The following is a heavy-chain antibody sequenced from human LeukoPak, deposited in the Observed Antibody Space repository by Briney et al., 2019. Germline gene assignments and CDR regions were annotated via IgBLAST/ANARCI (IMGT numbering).Heavy chain of an antibody. Sequence: GGSLRLSCAASGFTFSSYAVHWVRQAPGKGLEWVAVISYDGSNKYYADSVKGRFTISRDNSKNTLYLQMNSLRAEDTAVYYCASVAVAGSAYWGQGTLVTVSS. J-gene: IGHJ4*02. D-gene: IGHD6-19*01. CDR2: ISYDGSNK. V-gene: IGHV3-30-3*01. CDR3: ASVAVAGSAY. CDR1: GFTFSSYA.